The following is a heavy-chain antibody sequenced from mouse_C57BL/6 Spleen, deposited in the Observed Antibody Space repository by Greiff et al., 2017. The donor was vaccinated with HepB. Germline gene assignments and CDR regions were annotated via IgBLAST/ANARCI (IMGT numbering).Heavy chain of an antibody. J-gene: IGHJ4*01. D-gene: IGHD2-1*01. CDR3: AREGGNYCYAMDY. Sequence: EVQLVESEGGLVQPGSSMKLSCTASGFTFSDYYMAWVRQVPEKGLEWVANINYDGSSTYYLDSLKSRFIISRDNAKNILYLQMSSLKSEDTATYYCAREGGNYCYAMDYWGQGTSVTVSS. CDR2: INYDGSST. CDR1: GFTFSDYY. V-gene: IGHV5-16*01.